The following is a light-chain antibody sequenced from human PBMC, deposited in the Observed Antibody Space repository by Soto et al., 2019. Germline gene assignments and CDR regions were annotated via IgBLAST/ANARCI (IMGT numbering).Light chain of an antibody. Sequence: QSPLTQPASVSGSPGQSSTISCTGTSSDVGSYNLVSWYQQHPGKAPKLMIYEGSKRPSGVSNRFSGSKSGNTASLTISGLQAEDEADYYCCSYAGSSTLVFGGGTKLTVL. J-gene: IGLJ2*01. CDR2: EGS. CDR3: CSYAGSSTLV. V-gene: IGLV2-23*01. CDR1: SSDVGSYNL.